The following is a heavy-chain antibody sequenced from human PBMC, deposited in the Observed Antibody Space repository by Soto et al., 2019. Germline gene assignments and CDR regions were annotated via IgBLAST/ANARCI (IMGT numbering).Heavy chain of an antibody. CDR2: IIPILGIA. Sequence: SVKVSCKASGGTFISYTISWVRQAPGQGLEWMGRIIPILGIANYAQKFQGRVTITADKSTSTAYMELSSLRSEDTAVYYCARQIAVAGTDYWGQGTLVTVSS. CDR1: GGTFISYT. CDR3: ARQIAVAGTDY. J-gene: IGHJ4*02. V-gene: IGHV1-69*02. D-gene: IGHD6-19*01.